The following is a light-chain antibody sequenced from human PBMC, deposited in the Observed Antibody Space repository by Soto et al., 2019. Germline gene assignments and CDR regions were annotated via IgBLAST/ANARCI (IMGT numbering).Light chain of an antibody. CDR3: QVWESTSDVAV. CDR1: NIGSKT. V-gene: IGLV3-21*01. Sequence: SYELTQPPSVSVAPGETARITWWGNNIGSKTVHWYQQKPGQAPVLVIYYDGDRPSGIPERFSGSKSGNTATLTISRVEVGDEAEDYCQVWESTSDVAVFGGGTQLTVL. CDR2: YDG. J-gene: IGLJ7*01.